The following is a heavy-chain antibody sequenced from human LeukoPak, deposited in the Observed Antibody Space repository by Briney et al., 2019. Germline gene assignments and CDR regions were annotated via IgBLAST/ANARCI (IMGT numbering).Heavy chain of an antibody. CDR2: IIPIFGTA. CDR3: AINGILTGPSRDWYFDL. V-gene: IGHV1-69*13. CDR1: GGTFSSYA. D-gene: IGHD3-9*01. Sequence: SVKVSCKASGGTFSSYAISWVRQAPGQGLEWMGGIIPIFGTANYAQKFQGRVTITADESTSTAYMELSSLRSEDTAVYYCAINGILTGPSRDWYFDLWGRGTLVTVSS. J-gene: IGHJ2*01.